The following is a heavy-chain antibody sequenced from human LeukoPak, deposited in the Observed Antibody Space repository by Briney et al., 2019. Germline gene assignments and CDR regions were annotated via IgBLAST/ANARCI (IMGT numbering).Heavy chain of an antibody. CDR2: INHSGST. CDR3: ARPYSNRIYFDY. Sequence: PSETLSLTCAVYGGSFSGYYWSWIRQPPGKGLEWIGEINHSGSTNYNPPLKSRVTISVDTSKNQFSLKLSSVTAADTAVYYCARPYSNRIYFDYWGQGTLVTVSS. D-gene: IGHD4-11*01. V-gene: IGHV4-34*01. CDR1: GGSFSGYY. J-gene: IGHJ4*02.